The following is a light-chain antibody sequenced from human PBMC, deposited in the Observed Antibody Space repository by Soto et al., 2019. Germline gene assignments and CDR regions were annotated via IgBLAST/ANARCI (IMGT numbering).Light chain of an antibody. CDR3: SSYAGSNNVV. CDR2: EVS. CDR1: SCDVGGYNY. J-gene: IGLJ2*01. Sequence: QSALTQPPSASGSPGQSVTISCTGTSCDVGGYNYVSWYQQHPGKAPKLMIYEVSKRPSGVPDRFSGSKSGNTASLTVSGLQAEDEADYYCSSYAGSNNVVFGGGT. V-gene: IGLV2-8*01.